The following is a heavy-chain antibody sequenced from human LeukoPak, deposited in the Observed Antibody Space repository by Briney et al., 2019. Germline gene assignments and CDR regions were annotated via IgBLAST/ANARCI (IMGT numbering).Heavy chain of an antibody. CDR3: AREILAPGKTHDY. J-gene: IGHJ4*02. CDR2: INDDGSAT. V-gene: IGHV3-74*01. Sequence: GGSLRLSCAASGFTFSNYWMHWVRRVPGKGLVWVSRINDDGSATFYADSVKGRFTISRDNAKNTLFLQINSLRAEDTAVYYCAREILAPGKTHDYWGQGTLVTVSS. CDR1: GFTFSNYW.